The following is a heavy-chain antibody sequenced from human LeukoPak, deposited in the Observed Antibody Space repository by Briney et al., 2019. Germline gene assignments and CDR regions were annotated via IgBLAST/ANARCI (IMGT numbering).Heavy chain of an antibody. V-gene: IGHV4-34*01. CDR3: ARGYGDYVSAPLFYDY. CDR1: GGSFSGYY. D-gene: IGHD4-17*01. J-gene: IGHJ4*02. CDR2: INHSGST. Sequence: SETLSLTCAVYGGSFSGYYWSWIRQPPGKGLGWIGEINHSGSTNYNPSLKSRVTISVDTSKNQFSLKLSSVTAADTAVYYCARGYGDYVSAPLFYDYWGQGTLVTVSS.